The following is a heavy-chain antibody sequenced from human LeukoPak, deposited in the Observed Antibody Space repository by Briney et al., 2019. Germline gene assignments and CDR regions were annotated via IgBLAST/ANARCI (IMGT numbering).Heavy chain of an antibody. V-gene: IGHV1-69*04. D-gene: IGHD3-10*01. CDR2: IIPIFGIA. Sequence: SVKVSCKASGGTFSSYAISWVRQAPGQGLEWMGRIIPIFGIANYAQKFQGRVTITSDKSTNTAYMELSSLRSEDTAVYYCASTNYYYGSGSCLYYYYYGMDVWGQGTTVTVSS. J-gene: IGHJ6*02. CDR3: ASTNYYYGSGSCLYYYYYGMDV. CDR1: GGTFSSYA.